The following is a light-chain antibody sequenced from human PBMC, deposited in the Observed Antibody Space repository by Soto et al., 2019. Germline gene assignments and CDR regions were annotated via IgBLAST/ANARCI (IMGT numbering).Light chain of an antibody. CDR1: QTVLRSSNNKNH. V-gene: IGKV4-1*01. Sequence: DIVMPQSLDSLAVSLVERATINRKSIQTVLRSSNNKNHLAWYQQKPGQAPKMLISWVTTRESGVPDRFRGIGSVTDFTLTISSLLSEDVAVYYCQHHYTVPVTFGQGTRLEIK. CDR2: WVT. CDR3: QHHYTVPVT. J-gene: IGKJ5*01.